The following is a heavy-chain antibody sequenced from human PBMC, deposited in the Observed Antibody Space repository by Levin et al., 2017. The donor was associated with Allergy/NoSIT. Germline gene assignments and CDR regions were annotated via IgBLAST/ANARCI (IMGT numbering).Heavy chain of an antibody. CDR2: ISSSASTI. CDR3: ARIFEY. V-gene: IGHV3-48*01. CDR1: GFTFSNYN. J-gene: IGHJ4*02. Sequence: GGSLRLSCAASGFTFSNYNMNWVRQAPGKGLEWVSFISSSASTIYYADSVKGRFTISRDNAKNSLYLQMNSLRAEDTAVYFCARIFEYWGQGTLVTVSS.